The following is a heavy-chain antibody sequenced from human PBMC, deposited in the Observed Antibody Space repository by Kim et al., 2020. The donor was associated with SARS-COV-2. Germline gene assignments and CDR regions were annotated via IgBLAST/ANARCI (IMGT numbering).Heavy chain of an antibody. D-gene: IGHD6-19*01. J-gene: IGHJ4*02. CDR1: GGSISSGDYY. V-gene: IGHV4-30-4*01. CDR3: ARANSSTWLVVRHFDY. Sequence: SETLSLTCTVSGGSISSGDYYWSWIRQPPGKGLEWIGYIYYSGSTYYNPSLKSRVTISVDTSKNQFSLKLGSVTAAGTAVYYCARANSSTWLVVRHFDYWGQGTLVTVSS. CDR2: IYYSGST.